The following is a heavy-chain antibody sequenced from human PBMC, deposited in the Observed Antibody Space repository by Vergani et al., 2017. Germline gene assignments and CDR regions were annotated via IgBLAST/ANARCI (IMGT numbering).Heavy chain of an antibody. V-gene: IGHV3-30*18. CDR1: GFTFRSYR. CDR3: AKERGVYGDYYFDY. D-gene: IGHD4-17*01. J-gene: IGHJ4*02. Sequence: QVQLVESGGGVVQPGRSLRLSCAASGFTFRSYRMHWVRQAPGKGLEWVAVISYDGSNKYYADSVKGRFTISRDNAKNTLYLQMNSLRAEDTAVYYCAKERGVYGDYYFDYWGQGTLVTVSS. CDR2: ISYDGSNK.